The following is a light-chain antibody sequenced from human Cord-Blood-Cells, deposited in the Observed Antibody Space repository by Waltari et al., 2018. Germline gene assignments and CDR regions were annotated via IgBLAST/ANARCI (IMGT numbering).Light chain of an antibody. V-gene: IGLV2-14*01. J-gene: IGLJ2*01. CDR3: SSYTSSSVV. CDR2: DVS. Sequence: QSALTQPASVSGSPGQSITISCTGTSSDVGGYNYVSWYQQPPGKAPKLRIYDVSNRPSGVSNRFSGSKSGNTASRSISGLQAEDEADYYCSSYTSSSVVFCGGTKLTVL. CDR1: SSDVGGYNY.